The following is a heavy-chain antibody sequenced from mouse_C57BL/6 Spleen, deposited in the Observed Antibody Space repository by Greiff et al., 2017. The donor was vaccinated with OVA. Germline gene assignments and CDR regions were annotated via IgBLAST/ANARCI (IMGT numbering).Heavy chain of an antibody. CDR3: AREGVGRAMDY. J-gene: IGHJ4*01. V-gene: IGHV1-82*01. Sequence: QVQLQQSGPELVKPGASVKISCKASGYAFSSYWMNWVKQRPGKGLEWIGRIYPGDGGTNYNGKFKGKATLTADKSSSTAYMQLSSLTAEDSAVYCGAREGVGRAMDYWGQGTSVTVSS. D-gene: IGHD1-1*01. CDR1: GYAFSSYW. CDR2: IYPGDGGT.